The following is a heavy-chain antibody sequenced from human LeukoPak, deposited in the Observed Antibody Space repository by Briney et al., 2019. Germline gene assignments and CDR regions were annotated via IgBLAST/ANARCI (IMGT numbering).Heavy chain of an antibody. CDR2: IYTSGST. CDR1: GYSISSGSYY. Sequence: SETLSLTCTVSGYSISSGSYYWSWIRQPAGKGLEWIGRIYTSGSTNYNPSLKSRVIISVDTSKNQFSLELSSVTAADTAVYYCAREDRYCSGGSCYSWGQGTLVTVSS. V-gene: IGHV4-61*02. CDR3: AREDRYCSGGSCYS. D-gene: IGHD2-15*01. J-gene: IGHJ4*02.